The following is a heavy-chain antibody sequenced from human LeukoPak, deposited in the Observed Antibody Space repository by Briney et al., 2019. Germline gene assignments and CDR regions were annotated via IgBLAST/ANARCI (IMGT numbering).Heavy chain of an antibody. V-gene: IGHV3-9*01. CDR3: AKDLRSSSWYGFDY. Sequence: GGSLRLSCAASGFTFDDYAMHWVRQAPGKGLEWVSGISWNSGSIGYADSVKGRFTISRDNAKNSLYLQMNSLRAEDTALYYCAKDLRSSSWYGFDYWGQGTLVTVSS. CDR2: ISWNSGSI. D-gene: IGHD6-13*01. CDR1: GFTFDDYA. J-gene: IGHJ4*02.